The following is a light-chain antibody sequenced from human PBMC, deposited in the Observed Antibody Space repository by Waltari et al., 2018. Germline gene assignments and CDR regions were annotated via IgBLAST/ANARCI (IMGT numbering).Light chain of an antibody. CDR1: ALPTQN. J-gene: IGLJ2*01. V-gene: IGLV3-25*03. CDR2: KDS. CDR3: QSADSSGTYIV. Sequence: SYDLTQPPSVSVSPGQTARIPRSGDALPTQNRYWYQQKAGPAPVLVIHKDSDRPSGIPERFSGSNSGTTVTLTISGVQAEDEADYYCQSADSSGTYIVFGGGTKLTVL.